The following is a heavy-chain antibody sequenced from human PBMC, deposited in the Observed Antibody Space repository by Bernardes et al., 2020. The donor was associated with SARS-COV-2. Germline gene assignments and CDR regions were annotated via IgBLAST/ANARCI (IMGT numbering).Heavy chain of an antibody. J-gene: IGHJ3*01. CDR2: IYAGGYT. D-gene: IGHD4-17*01. V-gene: IGHV3-66*01. CDR3: AREFLDFGDSEYVGRGAFDV. Sequence: GGSLRLSCAASGFTVNTNYMSWVRQAPGKGLEWVSVIYAGGYTHYADSVKGRLSISRDDSENTVFLQMDSLRGEDTAVYYCAREFLDFGDSEYVGRGAFDVWGQGTLVIVSS. CDR1: GFTVNTNY.